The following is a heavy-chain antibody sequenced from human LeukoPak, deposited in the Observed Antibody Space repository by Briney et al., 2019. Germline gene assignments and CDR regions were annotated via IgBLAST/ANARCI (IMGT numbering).Heavy chain of an antibody. CDR2: IRNKANSYTT. CDR1: GLTLSDHY. V-gene: IGHV3-72*01. CDR3: ATNVDSSAD. J-gene: IGHJ4*02. Sequence: PGGSLRLSFSALGLTLSDHYMDWVRQAPGKGLEWVGRIRNKANSYTTEYAASVKGRFTISRDDSKNSLYLQMNSLKTEDTAVYYCATNVDSSADWGQGTLVTVSS. D-gene: IGHD6-6*01.